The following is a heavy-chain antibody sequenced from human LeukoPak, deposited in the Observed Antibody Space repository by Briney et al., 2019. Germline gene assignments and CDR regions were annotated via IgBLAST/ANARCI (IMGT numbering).Heavy chain of an antibody. CDR3: ARTSTTVTTWSFDY. V-gene: IGHV3-53*01. J-gene: IGHJ4*02. CDR1: GFTVSSNS. CDR2: IYSDNT. D-gene: IGHD4-17*01. Sequence: PGGSLRLSCTVSGFTVSSNSMSWVRQAPGKGLEWVSFIYSDNTHYSDSVKGRFTISRDNSKNTLYLQMNSLRAEDTAVYYCARTSTTVTTWSFDYWGQGTLVTVSS.